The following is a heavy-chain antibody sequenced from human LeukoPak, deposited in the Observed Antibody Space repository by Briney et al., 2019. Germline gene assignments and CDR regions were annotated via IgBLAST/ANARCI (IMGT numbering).Heavy chain of an antibody. V-gene: IGHV1-69*04. CDR3: ARDAIAAAGPFDY. CDR2: IIPILGIA. Sequence: ASVKVSCKASGGTFSSYAISWVRQAPGQGLEWMGRIIPILGIANYAQKFQGRVTITADKSTSTAYMEPSSLRSEDTAVYYCARDAIAAAGPFDYWGQGTLVTVSS. D-gene: IGHD6-13*01. CDR1: GGTFSSYA. J-gene: IGHJ4*02.